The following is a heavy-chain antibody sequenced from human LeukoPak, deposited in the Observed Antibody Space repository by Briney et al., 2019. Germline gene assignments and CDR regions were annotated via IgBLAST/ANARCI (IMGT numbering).Heavy chain of an antibody. CDR1: GGSISSYY. J-gene: IGHJ4*02. CDR3: ARSTVYHDSSGPAWYFDY. Sequence: PSQTLSLTCTVSGGSISSYYWSWIRQPPGKGLEWIGYIYYSGSTNYNPSLKSRVTISVDTSKNQFSLKLSSVTAADTAVYYCARSTVYHDSSGPAWYFDYWGQGTLVTVSS. D-gene: IGHD3-22*01. CDR2: IYYSGST. V-gene: IGHV4-59*08.